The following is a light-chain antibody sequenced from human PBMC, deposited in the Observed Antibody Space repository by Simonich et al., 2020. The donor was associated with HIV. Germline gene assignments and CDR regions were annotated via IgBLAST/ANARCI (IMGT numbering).Light chain of an antibody. V-gene: IGLV1-47*01. J-gene: IGLJ1*01. CDR1: RSNIGSNY. CDR2: RNN. Sequence: QSVLTQPPSASGTPGQRSTISCSGSRSNIGSNYVYWSQQLPGTAPKLLISRNNRLPSGVPDRFSGSNSGTSSSLAISGLRSEDEADYYCAARDDSLTGYVFGTGTKVTVL. CDR3: AARDDSLTGYV.